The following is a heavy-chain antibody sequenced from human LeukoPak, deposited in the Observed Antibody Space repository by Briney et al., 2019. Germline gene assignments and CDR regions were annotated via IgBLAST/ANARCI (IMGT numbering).Heavy chain of an antibody. J-gene: IGHJ4*02. CDR1: GFTFSSYG. CDR2: ISYDGSNK. D-gene: IGHD2-21*02. Sequence: GGSLRLSCAASGFTFSSYGMHWVRQAPGKGLEWVAVISYDGSNKYYADSVKGRFTISRDNSKNTLYLQMNSLRAEDTAVYYCAKPLATVVTARALDYWGQGTLVTVSS. V-gene: IGHV3-30*18. CDR3: AKPLATVVTARALDY.